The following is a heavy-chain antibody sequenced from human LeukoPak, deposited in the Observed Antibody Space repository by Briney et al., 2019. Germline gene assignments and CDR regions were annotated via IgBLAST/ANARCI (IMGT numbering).Heavy chain of an antibody. CDR1: GFTVSSNY. CDR3: ARDGRYCSSTSCYGYYFDY. J-gene: IGHJ4*02. V-gene: IGHV3-48*01. D-gene: IGHD2-2*01. Sequence: PGGSLRLSCAASGFTVSSNYMSWVRQAPGKGLEWVSYISSSSSTIYYADSVKGRFTISRDNAKNLLYLQMNSLRAEDTAVYYCARDGRYCSSTSCYGYYFDYWGQGTLVTVSS. CDR2: ISSSSSTI.